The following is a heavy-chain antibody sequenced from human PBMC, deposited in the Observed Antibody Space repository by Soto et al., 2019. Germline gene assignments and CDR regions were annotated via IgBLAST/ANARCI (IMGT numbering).Heavy chain of an antibody. V-gene: IGHV1-3*01. Sequence: QVQLVQSGAEVKKPGASVKVSCKASGYTFTSYAMHWVRQAPGQRLEWMGWINAGNGNTKYSQKFQGRVTITRDTSVRMGYMELASMGSDDTAVYYGARDLQADFWGQGTLVTVSS. J-gene: IGHJ4*02. CDR1: GYTFTSYA. CDR2: INAGNGNT. CDR3: ARDLQADF.